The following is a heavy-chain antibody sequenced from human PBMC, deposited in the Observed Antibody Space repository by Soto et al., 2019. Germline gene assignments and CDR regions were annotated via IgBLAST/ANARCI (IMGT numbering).Heavy chain of an antibody. CDR1: GGTFSSYA. V-gene: IGHV1-69*19. Sequence: QVQLVQSGAEVKTPGSSVKVSCRISGGTFSSYAINWVRQAPGQGLEWMGGIIPISDTTDYAQKFQGRVTITADVSTSIDYMDLSSLRSDDTALYCYARDPGYSSGHPPHRGMDIWGQGTTVTVSS. CDR2: IIPISDTT. CDR3: ARDPGYSSGHPPHRGMDI. D-gene: IGHD5-18*01. J-gene: IGHJ6*02.